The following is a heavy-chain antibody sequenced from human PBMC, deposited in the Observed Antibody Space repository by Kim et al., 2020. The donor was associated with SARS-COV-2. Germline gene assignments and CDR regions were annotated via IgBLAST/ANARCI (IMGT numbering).Heavy chain of an antibody. CDR3: ARAVSSLGVWYFDL. CDR1: GYTFTSYG. V-gene: IGHV1-18*04. Sequence: ASVKVSCKASGYTFTSYGISWVRQAPGQGLEWMGWISAYNGNTNYAQKLQGRVTMTTDTSTSTAYMELRSLRSDDTAVYYCARAVSSLGVWYFDLWGRGTLVTVSS. J-gene: IGHJ2*01. D-gene: IGHD1-20*01. CDR2: ISAYNGNT.